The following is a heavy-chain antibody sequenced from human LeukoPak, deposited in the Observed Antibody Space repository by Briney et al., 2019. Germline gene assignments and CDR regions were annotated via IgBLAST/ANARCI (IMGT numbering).Heavy chain of an antibody. CDR3: ARSGIAVAATDY. V-gene: IGHV3-30*03. Sequence: GGSLRLSCAASGFIVSSNYMTWVRQAPGKGLEWVAVISYDGSNKYYADSVKGRFTISRDNSKNTLYLQMNSLRAEDTAVYYCARSGIAVAATDYWGQGTLVTVSS. CDR2: ISYDGSNK. J-gene: IGHJ4*02. CDR1: GFIVSSNY. D-gene: IGHD6-19*01.